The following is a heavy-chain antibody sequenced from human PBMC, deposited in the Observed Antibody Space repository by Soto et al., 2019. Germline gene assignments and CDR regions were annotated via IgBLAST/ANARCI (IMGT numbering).Heavy chain of an antibody. V-gene: IGHV3-23*01. CDR2: ISGSGGST. D-gene: IGHD3-10*01. Sequence: GSLRLTSAASGSTFSGYAMSWVRHAPGKGLEWVSAISGSGGSTYYADSVKGRFTIFRDNSKNTLYLQMNSLRAEDTAVYYCAKDPPIVRSSAYYYGMDVWGQGTTVTVSS. J-gene: IGHJ6*02. CDR3: AKDPPIVRSSAYYYGMDV. CDR1: GSTFSGYA.